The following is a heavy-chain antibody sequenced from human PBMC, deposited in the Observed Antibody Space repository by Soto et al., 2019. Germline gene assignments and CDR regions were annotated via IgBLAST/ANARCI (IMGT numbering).Heavy chain of an antibody. CDR3: AKGFIRDCGGDCTVDT. J-gene: IGHJ5*02. D-gene: IGHD2-21*02. CDR2: ISATGGST. Sequence: GGSLRLSCAASGFTFSSYTMSWVHQAPGKGLEWVSGISATGGSTYYADSVKGRFTFSRDNSKNTLYLQMNSLRAEDTAVYYCAKGFIRDCGGDCTVDTWGQGTMVTVYS. V-gene: IGHV3-23*01. CDR1: GFTFSSYT.